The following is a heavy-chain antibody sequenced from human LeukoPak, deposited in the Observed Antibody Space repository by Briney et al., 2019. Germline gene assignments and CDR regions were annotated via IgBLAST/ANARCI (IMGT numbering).Heavy chain of an antibody. CDR2: MNPNSGNT. D-gene: IGHD3-9*01. V-gene: IGHV1-8*01. CDR1: GYTFTSYD. Sequence: ASVKVSCRASGYTFTSYDINWVRQATGQGLEWMGWMNPNSGNTGYAQKFQGRVTMTRNTSISTAYMELSSLRSEDTAVYYCARSEYDILTGYSPFDYWGQGTLVTVSS. CDR3: ARSEYDILTGYSPFDY. J-gene: IGHJ4*02.